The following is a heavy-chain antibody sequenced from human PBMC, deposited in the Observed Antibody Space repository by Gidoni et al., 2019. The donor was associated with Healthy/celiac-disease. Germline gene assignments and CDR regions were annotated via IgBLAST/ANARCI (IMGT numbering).Heavy chain of an antibody. J-gene: IGHJ3*02. CDR1: GFTFSSYS. D-gene: IGHD3-22*01. CDR2: ISSSSSYI. V-gene: IGHV3-21*01. CDR3: ARVIGLRGKEYGYYYDSSGQSDAFDI. Sequence: EVQLVESGGGLVKPGGSLRLSCAASGFTFSSYSMNWVRQAPGKGLEWVSSISSSSSYIYYADSVKGRFTISRDNAKNSLYLQMNSLRAEDTAVYYCARVIGLRGKEYGYYYDSSGQSDAFDIWGQGTMVTVSS.